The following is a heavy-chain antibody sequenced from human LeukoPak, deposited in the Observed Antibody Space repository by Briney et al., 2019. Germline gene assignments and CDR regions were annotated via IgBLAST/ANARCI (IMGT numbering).Heavy chain of an antibody. CDR1: GFTFSSYA. CDR3: AKMNRGSYLSHFDY. CDR2: ISGSGGST. J-gene: IGHJ4*02. Sequence: PGGSLRLSCAASGFTFSSYAMSWVRQAPGRGLEWVSAISGSGGSTYYADSVKGRLTISRDNSKNTLYLQMNSLRAEDTAVYYCAKMNRGSYLSHFDYWGQGTLVTVSS. V-gene: IGHV3-23*01. D-gene: IGHD1-26*01.